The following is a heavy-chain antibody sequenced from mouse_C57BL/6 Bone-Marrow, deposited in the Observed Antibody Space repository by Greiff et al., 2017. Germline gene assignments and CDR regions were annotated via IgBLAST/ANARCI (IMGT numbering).Heavy chain of an antibody. CDR3: ASLYYYYAMDY. V-gene: IGHV5-6*01. Sequence: EVQLQESGGDLVKPGGSLKLSCAASGFTFSSYGMSWVRQTPDKRLEWVATISSGGSYTYYPDSVKGRFTISRDNAKNTLYLQMSSLKSEDTAMYYCASLYYYYAMDYWGQGTSVTVSS. J-gene: IGHJ4*01. D-gene: IGHD1-3*01. CDR2: ISSGGSYT. CDR1: GFTFSSYG.